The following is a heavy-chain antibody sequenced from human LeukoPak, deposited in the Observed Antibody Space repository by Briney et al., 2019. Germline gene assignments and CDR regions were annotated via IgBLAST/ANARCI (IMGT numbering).Heavy chain of an antibody. Sequence: GGSLRLSCEVSGFMFRTHWMDWVRQAPGRGLEWVANINQDGSEKHYVDSGKGRFTISRDNTKNSLYLQMNSLRAEDTAVYYCSRALEVWGKGTTVTVSS. CDR1: GFMFRTHW. V-gene: IGHV3-7*01. CDR2: INQDGSEK. J-gene: IGHJ6*04. CDR3: SRALEV.